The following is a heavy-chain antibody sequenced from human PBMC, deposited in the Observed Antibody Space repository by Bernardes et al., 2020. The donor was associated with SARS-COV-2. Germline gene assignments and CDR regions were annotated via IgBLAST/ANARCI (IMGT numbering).Heavy chain of an antibody. V-gene: IGHV3-72*01. CDR2: TRDKADSYAT. Sequence: GGSLRLSCAASGSTFSDHYMDWVRQAPGKGLEWVGRTRDKADSYATEYAASVKGRFTISRDDSGNSLYLQMNSLKTEDTAVYYCVTHSSGWRAFDYWGQGTLVTVSS. CDR1: GSTFSDHY. CDR3: VTHSSGWRAFDY. J-gene: IGHJ4*02. D-gene: IGHD6-19*01.